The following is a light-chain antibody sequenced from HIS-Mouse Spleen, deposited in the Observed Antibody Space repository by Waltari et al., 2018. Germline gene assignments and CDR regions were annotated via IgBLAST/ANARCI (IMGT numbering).Light chain of an antibody. CDR1: SSDVGSYNL. CDR3: CSYAGSSTWV. J-gene: IGLJ3*02. Sequence: QSALTQPASVSGSPGQSITISCTGTSSDVGSYNLVSWYQQHPGKAPKLMSYEGSKRASGFSNRFAGSKSGNTASLTISGRQAEDEADYYCCSYAGSSTWVFGGGTKLTVL. V-gene: IGLV2-23*01. CDR2: EGS.